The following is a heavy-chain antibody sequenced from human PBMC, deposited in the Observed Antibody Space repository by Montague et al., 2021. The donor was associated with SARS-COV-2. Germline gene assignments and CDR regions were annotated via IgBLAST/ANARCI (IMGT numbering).Heavy chain of an antibody. J-gene: IGHJ6*02. V-gene: IGHV3-48*03. D-gene: IGHD2-21*01. CDR3: ARDRDWDDWCGMDV. CDR1: GFIFSSYE. CDR2: ISSSGGSTK. Sequence: SLRLSCAASGFIFSSYEMNWVRQAPGKGLEWISYISSSGGSTKXXXDXXXGRFTISRDNAKNSPYLQMNSLRVEDTAIYYCARDRDWDDWCGMDVWGQGTTVTVSS.